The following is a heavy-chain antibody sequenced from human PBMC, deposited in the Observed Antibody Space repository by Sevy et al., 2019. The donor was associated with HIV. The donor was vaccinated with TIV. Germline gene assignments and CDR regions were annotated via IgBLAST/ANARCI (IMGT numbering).Heavy chain of an antibody. CDR1: GFTFSTYN. Sequence: GGSLRLSCAASGFTFSTYNMNWVHQAPGKGLEWVSSITDSSNYIYHADSVKGRFTISRDNAKNSLYLQMNSLRAEDTAVYFCARDRRTLNYYGSSGYNYYFDYCGQGTLVTVSS. V-gene: IGHV3-21*01. J-gene: IGHJ4*02. CDR3: ARDRRTLNYYGSSGYNYYFDY. D-gene: IGHD3-22*01. CDR2: ITDSSNYI.